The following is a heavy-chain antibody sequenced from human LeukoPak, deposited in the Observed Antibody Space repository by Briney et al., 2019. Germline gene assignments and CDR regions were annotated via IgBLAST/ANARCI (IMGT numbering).Heavy chain of an antibody. CDR3: ARVGGPGYSSGWYGY. J-gene: IGHJ4*02. CDR2: INPNSGGT. CDR1: GYTFTGYY. V-gene: IGHV1-2*02. Sequence: ASVKVSCKASGYTFTGYYLHWVRQAPGQGLEWMGWINPNSGGTNYAQKFQGRVTMTRDTSISTAYMVVSRLRSDDTAVYYCARVGGPGYSSGWYGYWGQGTLVTVSS. D-gene: IGHD6-19*01.